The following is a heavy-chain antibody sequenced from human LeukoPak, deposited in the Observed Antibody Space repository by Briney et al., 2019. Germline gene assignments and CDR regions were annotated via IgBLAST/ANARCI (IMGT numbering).Heavy chain of an antibody. D-gene: IGHD2-15*01. J-gene: IGHJ4*02. CDR1: GFTFSSYA. CDR3: AKDPTRKGYCSGGSCYSDY. CDR2: ISGSGGST. V-gene: IGHV3-23*01. Sequence: PGGSLRLSCAASGFTFSSYAMSWVRQAPGKGLEWVSAISGSGGSTYYADSVKGRFTISRDNSKNALYLQMNSLRAEDTAVYYCAKDPTRKGYCSGGSCYSDYWGQGTLVTVSS.